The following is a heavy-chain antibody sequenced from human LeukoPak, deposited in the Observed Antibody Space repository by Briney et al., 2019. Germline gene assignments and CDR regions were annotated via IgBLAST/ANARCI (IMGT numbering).Heavy chain of an antibody. J-gene: IGHJ2*01. Sequence: GGSLRLSRAGAGFTFKNAWMSWVRQAPGKGLEWVGLIRSNTDGGTTDYAAPVKGRFTISRDDSKNTLHLQMSSLKTEDTAVYYCATVYWYFDLWGLGTLVSVSA. CDR1: GFTFKNAW. CDR2: IRSNTDGGTT. V-gene: IGHV3-15*01. CDR3: ATVYWYFDL.